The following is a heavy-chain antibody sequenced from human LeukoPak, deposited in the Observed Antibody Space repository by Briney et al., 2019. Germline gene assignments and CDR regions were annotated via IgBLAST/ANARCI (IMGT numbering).Heavy chain of an antibody. V-gene: IGHV3-7*01. J-gene: IGHJ4*02. Sequence: PGGSLRLSCAASGFTFSSYWMSWVPQAPGKGLEWVANIKQDGSEKYYVDSVKGRFTISRDNAKNSLYLQMTSLRAEDRAVYYCARPPSGYSSGWNPRYFDYWGQGTLVTVSS. CDR2: IKQDGSEK. D-gene: IGHD6-19*01. CDR3: ARPPSGYSSGWNPRYFDY. CDR1: GFTFSSYW.